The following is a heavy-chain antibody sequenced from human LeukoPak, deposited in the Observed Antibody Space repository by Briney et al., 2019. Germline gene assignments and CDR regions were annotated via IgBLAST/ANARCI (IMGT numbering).Heavy chain of an antibody. Sequence: GESLKISCKGSGYSFTSYWIGWVRQMPGKGLEWMGRIDPSDSYTNYSPSFQGHVTTSADKSISTAYLQWSSLKASDTAMYYCARHEGYSYDSDYWGQGTLVTVSS. D-gene: IGHD5-18*01. J-gene: IGHJ4*02. CDR3: ARHEGYSYDSDY. V-gene: IGHV5-10-1*01. CDR1: GYSFTSYW. CDR2: IDPSDSYT.